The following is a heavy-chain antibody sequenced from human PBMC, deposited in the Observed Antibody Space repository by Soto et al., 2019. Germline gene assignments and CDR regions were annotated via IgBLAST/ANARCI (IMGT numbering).Heavy chain of an antibody. V-gene: IGHV4-31*03. J-gene: IGHJ6*03. CDR2: IYYSGST. D-gene: IGHD2-15*01. CDR1: GGSISSGGYY. CDR3: ARDRESRYLSYCSGGSCYSDYYYYYMDV. Sequence: QVQLQESGPGLVKPSQTLSLTCTVSGGSISSGGYYWRWIRQHPGKGLEWIGYIYYSGSTYYNPSLKSRVTISVDTSKNQFSLKLSSVTAADTAVYYCARDRESRYLSYCSGGSCYSDYYYYYMDVWGKGTTVTVSS.